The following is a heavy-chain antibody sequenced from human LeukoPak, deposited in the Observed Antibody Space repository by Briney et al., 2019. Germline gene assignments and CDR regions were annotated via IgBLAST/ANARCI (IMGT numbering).Heavy chain of an antibody. J-gene: IGHJ4*02. CDR3: ARVGRLGELSLYGY. D-gene: IGHD3-16*02. CDR1: GYTFTSYG. V-gene: IGHV1-18*01. CDR2: ISAYNGNT. Sequence: ASVKVSCKASGYTFTSYGISWVRQAPGQGLEWMGWISAYNGNTNYAQKFQGRVTMTRDTSISTAYMELSRLRSDDTAVYYCARVGRLGELSLYGYWGQGTLVTVSS.